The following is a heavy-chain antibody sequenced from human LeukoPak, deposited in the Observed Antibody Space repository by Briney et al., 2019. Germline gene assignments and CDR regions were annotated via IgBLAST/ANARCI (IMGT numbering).Heavy chain of an antibody. D-gene: IGHD2-2*01. CDR3: ARDYCSSTSCLFDY. V-gene: IGHV1-69*01. J-gene: IGHJ4*02. Sequence: SVKVSCKASGGTFSSYAISWVGQAPGQGLEWMGGIIPIFGTANYAQKFQGRVTITADESTSTAYMELSSLRSEDTAVYYCARDYCSSTSCLFDYWGQGTLVTVSS. CDR1: GGTFSSYA. CDR2: IIPIFGTA.